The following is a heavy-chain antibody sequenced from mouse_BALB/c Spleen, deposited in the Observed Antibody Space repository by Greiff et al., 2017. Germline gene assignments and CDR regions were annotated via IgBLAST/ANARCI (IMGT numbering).Heavy chain of an antibody. V-gene: IGHV5-17*02. J-gene: IGHJ4*01. CDR3: ARRGRYYAMDY. CDR2: ISSGSSTI. CDR1: GFTFSSFG. Sequence: EVNVVESGGGLVQPGGSRKLSCAASGFTFSSFGMHWVRQAPEKGLEWVAYISSGSSTIYYADTVKGRFTISRDNPKNTLFLQMTSLRSEDTAMYYCARRGRYYAMDYWGQGTSVTVSS. D-gene: IGHD3-3*01.